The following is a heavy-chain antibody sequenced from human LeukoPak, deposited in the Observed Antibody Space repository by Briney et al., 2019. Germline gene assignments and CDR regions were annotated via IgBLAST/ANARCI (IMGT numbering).Heavy chain of an antibody. CDR1: GFSFNNYV. J-gene: IGHJ4*02. D-gene: IGHD4-11*01. V-gene: IGHV3-23*01. CDR3: AKDLYSNYGPADY. CDR2: INGGGVNT. Sequence: GGSLRLSCAASGFSFNNYVMSWVRQAPGKGLEWVSAINGGGVNTHYADSVGGRFTISRDNSKNTLFLQMNSLRDEDTAVYYCAKDLYSNYGPADYWGQGNLVTVSS.